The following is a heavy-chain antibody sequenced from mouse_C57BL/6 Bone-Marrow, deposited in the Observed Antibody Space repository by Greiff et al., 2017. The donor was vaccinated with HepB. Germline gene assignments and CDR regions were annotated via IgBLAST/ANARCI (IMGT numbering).Heavy chain of an antibody. CDR2: IYPGDGDT. CDR3: ARRRGFAY. V-gene: IGHV1-82*01. CDR1: GYAFSSSW. J-gene: IGHJ2*01. Sequence: QVQLQQSGPELVKPGASVKISCKASGYAFSSSWMNWVKQRPGKGLEWIGRIYPGDGDTNYNGKFKGKATLTADKSSSTAYMQLSSLTSEDSAVYFCARRRGFAYWGQGTTLTVSS.